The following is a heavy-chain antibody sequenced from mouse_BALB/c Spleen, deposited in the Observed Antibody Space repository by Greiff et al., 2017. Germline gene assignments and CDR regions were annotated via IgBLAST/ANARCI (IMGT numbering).Heavy chain of an antibody. CDR3: AREDYGTGFAY. CDR1: GYSFTGYT. J-gene: IGHJ3*01. Sequence: EVQLQQSGPELVKPGASMKISCKASGYSFTGYTMNWVKQSHGKNLEWIGLINPYNGDTFYNQKFKGKATLTVDKSSSTAHMELRSLASEDSAVYYCAREDYGTGFAYWGQGTLVTVSA. CDR2: INPYNGDT. D-gene: IGHD1-1*01. V-gene: IGHV1-20*02.